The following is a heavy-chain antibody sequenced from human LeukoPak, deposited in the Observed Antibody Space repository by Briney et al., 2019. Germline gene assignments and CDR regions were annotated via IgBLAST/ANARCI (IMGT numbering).Heavy chain of an antibody. V-gene: IGHV5-51*01. D-gene: IGHD2-15*01. CDR1: GYRFTKYW. Sequence: GESLKISCKVSGYRFTKYWIGWVRQMPGKGLEWMGIIYPDDSDTKYSPSFQGQVTISADKSISTAYLQWSSLKASDTAMYYCARSGRLGYCSGGSCFRWDYWGQGTLVTVSS. CDR2: IYPDDSDT. J-gene: IGHJ4*02. CDR3: ARSGRLGYCSGGSCFRWDY.